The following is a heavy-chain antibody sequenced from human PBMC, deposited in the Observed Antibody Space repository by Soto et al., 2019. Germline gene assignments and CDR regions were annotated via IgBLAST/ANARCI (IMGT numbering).Heavy chain of an antibody. D-gene: IGHD6-6*01. CDR3: TTYGNSSKGFDY. Sequence: VQLVASGGGLVHPGGSLKLSCAVSGFTFSGSVMHWVRQAPGKGLEWLGRIRSRDSDYATSYAESVKGRVTISRDDSKNTAYLQVTSLKIEDTALYYCTTYGNSSKGFDYWGQGTLVTVSS. V-gene: IGHV3-73*01. J-gene: IGHJ4*02. CDR1: GFTFSGSV. CDR2: IRSRDSDYAT.